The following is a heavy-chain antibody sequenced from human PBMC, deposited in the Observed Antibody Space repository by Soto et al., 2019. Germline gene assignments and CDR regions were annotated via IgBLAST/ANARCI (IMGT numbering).Heavy chain of an antibody. Sequence: ASVKVSCKASGYTFTSYGISWVRQAPGQGLEWMGWISAYNGNTNYAQKLQGRVTMTTDTSTSTAYMELRSLRSDDTAVYYCARVEFLWFGELLSDYYYYYGMDVWGQGTTVAVSS. CDR1: GYTFTSYG. J-gene: IGHJ6*01. CDR3: ARVEFLWFGELLSDYYYYYGMDV. CDR2: ISAYNGNT. D-gene: IGHD3-10*01. V-gene: IGHV1-18*04.